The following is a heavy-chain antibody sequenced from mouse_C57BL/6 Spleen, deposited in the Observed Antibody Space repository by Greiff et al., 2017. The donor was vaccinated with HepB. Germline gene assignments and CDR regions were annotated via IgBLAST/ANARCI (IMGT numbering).Heavy chain of an antibody. CDR1: GFTFSDAW. V-gene: IGHV6-6*01. CDR2: IRNKANNHAT. Sequence: EVKLMESGGGLVQPGGTMKLSCAASGFTFSDAWMDWVRQSPEKGLEWVAEIRNKANNHATYYAESVKGRFTISRDDSKSSVYLQMSSLRAEDTGIYYCTRERYGYDGGYFDVWGTGTTVTVSS. J-gene: IGHJ1*03. CDR3: TRERYGYDGGYFDV. D-gene: IGHD2-2*01.